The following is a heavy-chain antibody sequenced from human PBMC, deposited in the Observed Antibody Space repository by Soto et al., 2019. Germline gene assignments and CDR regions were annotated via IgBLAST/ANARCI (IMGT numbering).Heavy chain of an antibody. CDR1: GFSLSTSGVG. J-gene: IGHJ5*02. D-gene: IGHD3-9*01. Sequence: GSGPTLVNPTQTLTLTCTFSGFSLSTSGVGVGWIRQPPGNALEWLALIYWNDDKRYSPSLKSRLTITKDTSKNQVVLTMTNMDPVDTATYYCAQARVVLRYFDWLFSRFDPWGQGALVTVSS. V-gene: IGHV2-5*01. CDR3: AQARVVLRYFDWLFSRFDP. CDR2: IYWNDDK.